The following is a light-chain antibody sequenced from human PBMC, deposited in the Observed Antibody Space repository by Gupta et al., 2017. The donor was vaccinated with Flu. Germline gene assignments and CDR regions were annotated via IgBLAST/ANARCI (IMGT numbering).Light chain of an antibody. CDR2: QDK. J-gene: IGLJ1*01. CDR1: KLGDKF. V-gene: IGLV3-1*01. CDR3: QAWDSSTPYV. Sequence: SYELTQPPPVSVSQGQTATITCSGDKLGDKFASWYQQKPGQSPVLVIFQDKKRPTGIPARFSGSNSGNTATLTISGTQAMDEAEYFCQAWDSSTPYVFGTGTKVTVL.